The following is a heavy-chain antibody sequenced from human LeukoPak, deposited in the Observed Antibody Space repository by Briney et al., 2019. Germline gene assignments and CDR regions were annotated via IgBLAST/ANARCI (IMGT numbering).Heavy chain of an antibody. J-gene: IGHJ4*02. CDR2: ISYDGSNK. CDR3: AKDPGVVPEHWYCFDF. V-gene: IGHV3-30*18. D-gene: IGHD2-2*01. Sequence: PGGSLRLSCAASGFTFSSYGMHWVRQAPGKGLEWVAVISYDGSNKYYADSVKGRFTISRDNSKNTLYLQMNSLRAEDTAVYYCAKDPGVVPEHWYCFDFWGQGILVTVSS. CDR1: GFTFSSYG.